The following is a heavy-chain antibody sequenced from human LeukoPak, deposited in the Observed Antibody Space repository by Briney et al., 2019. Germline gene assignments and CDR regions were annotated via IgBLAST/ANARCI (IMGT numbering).Heavy chain of an antibody. CDR2: ISAYNGNT. J-gene: IGHJ6*03. CDR1: GYTFTSYG. CDR3: ARRSTVTTYGYYYYYMDV. V-gene: IGHV1-18*01. D-gene: IGHD4-17*01. Sequence: ASVKVSCKASGYTFTSYGISWVRQAPGQGLEWMGWISAYNGNTNYAQKLQGRVTMTTDTSTSTAYMELRSLRSGDTAVYYCARRSTVTTYGYYYYYMDVWGKGTTVTVSS.